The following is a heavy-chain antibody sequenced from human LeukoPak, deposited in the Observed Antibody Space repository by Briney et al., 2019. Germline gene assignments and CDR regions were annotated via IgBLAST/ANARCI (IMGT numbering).Heavy chain of an antibody. CDR1: GFTFSNYG. Sequence: GGTLRLSCAASGFTFSNYGMSWVRQAPGKGLEWVSTISGSGGNTYYADSVKGRFTISRDTSKNTLYLQMNSPRAEDTAVYYCGKDMYYDSSGPVFDYWGQGTLVTVSS. CDR3: GKDMYYDSSGPVFDY. CDR2: ISGSGGNT. J-gene: IGHJ4*02. D-gene: IGHD3-22*01. V-gene: IGHV3-23*01.